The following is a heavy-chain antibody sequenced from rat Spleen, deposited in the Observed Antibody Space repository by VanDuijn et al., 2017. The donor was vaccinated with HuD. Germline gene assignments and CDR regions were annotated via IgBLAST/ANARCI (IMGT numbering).Heavy chain of an antibody. CDR2: INTDGGST. CDR3: AKDQRDPWGTTGIPMGY. J-gene: IGHJ2*01. CDR1: GFTFSSYW. Sequence: EVQLVETGGGLVQPGRSLKLSCVASGFTFSSYWMYWIRQAPGKGLEWVSSINTDGGSTYYPDSVKGRFTISRDNAENTVYLQMNSLRSEDTATYYCAKDQRDPWGTTGIPMGYWGQGVMVTVSS. V-gene: IGHV5-58*01. D-gene: IGHD1-9*01.